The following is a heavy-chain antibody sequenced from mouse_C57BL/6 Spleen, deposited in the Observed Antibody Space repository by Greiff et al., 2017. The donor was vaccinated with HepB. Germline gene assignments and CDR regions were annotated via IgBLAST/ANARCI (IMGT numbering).Heavy chain of an antibody. D-gene: IGHD1-1*01. Sequence: QVQLQQPGAELVKPGASVKMSCKASGYTFTSYWITWVKQRPGQGLEWIGDIYPGSGSTNYNEKFKSKATLTVDTSSSTAYMQLSSLTSEDSAVYYCARARDYYGSSSFAYWGQGTLVTVSA. CDR2: IYPGSGST. V-gene: IGHV1-55*01. CDR1: GYTFTSYW. CDR3: ARARDYYGSSSFAY. J-gene: IGHJ3*01.